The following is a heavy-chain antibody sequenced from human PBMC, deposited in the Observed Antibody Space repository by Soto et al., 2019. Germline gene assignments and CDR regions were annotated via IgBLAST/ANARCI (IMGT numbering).Heavy chain of an antibody. V-gene: IGHV1-69*01. CDR2: IIPVFGTT. J-gene: IGHJ4*02. CDR1: GGLFSSFV. Sequence: QEQLVQSGPEVKNPGSSVKVSCKDSGGLFSSFVISWVRQAPGQGLEWLGGIIPVFGTTNYAEKFQDRVTITADESTNTAYMELSSLRSGDTAMYYCARGGSPYVWFNEFWGQGTLVTVSS. D-gene: IGHD3-16*01. CDR3: ARGGSPYVWFNEF.